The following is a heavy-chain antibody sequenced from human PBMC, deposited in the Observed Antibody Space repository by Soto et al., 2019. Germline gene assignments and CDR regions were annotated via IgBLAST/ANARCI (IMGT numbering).Heavy chain of an antibody. V-gene: IGHV1-69*13. D-gene: IGHD2-2*01. Sequence: SVKVSCKASGGTFSSYAISWVRQAPGQGLEWMGGIIPIFGTANYAQKFQGRVTITADESTSTAYMELSSLRSEDTAVYYCARVPVRTSRILPDTYYYYGMDVWGQGTTVTSP. CDR2: IIPIFGTA. CDR3: ARVPVRTSRILPDTYYYYGMDV. J-gene: IGHJ6*02. CDR1: GGTFSSYA.